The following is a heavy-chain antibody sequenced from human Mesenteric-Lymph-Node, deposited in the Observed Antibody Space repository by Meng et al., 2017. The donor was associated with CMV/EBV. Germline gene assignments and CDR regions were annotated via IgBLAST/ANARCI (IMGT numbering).Heavy chain of an antibody. D-gene: IGHD3-10*01. CDR3: ARGVRVETGILKWGVGNPPPSGGGIKMDD. J-gene: IGHJ4*02. V-gene: IGHV1-2*02. CDR2: INPNSGAT. Sequence: RQAPGQGLEWMGWINPNSGATKYAQKVKRTINMTRDTSISKASIELRRLRSDDTAVYYCARGVRVETGILKWGVGNPPPSGGGIKMDDWGQGTLVTVSS.